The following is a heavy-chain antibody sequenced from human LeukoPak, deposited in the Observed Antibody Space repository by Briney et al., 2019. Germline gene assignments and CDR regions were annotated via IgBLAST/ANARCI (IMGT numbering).Heavy chain of an antibody. V-gene: IGHV4-31*03. CDR2: IHYSGST. CDR1: GGSISSGGLY. D-gene: IGHD2-15*01. J-gene: IGHJ4*02. CDR3: ARDARHCSGGICEAPFDY. Sequence: SQTLSLTCTVSGGSISSGGLYWSWIRQHPGKGLEWIGYIHYSGSTYYNPSLKSRVTISVDTSKNQFSLKLSSVTAADMAVYYCARDARHCSGGICEAPFDYWGRGTLVTVSS.